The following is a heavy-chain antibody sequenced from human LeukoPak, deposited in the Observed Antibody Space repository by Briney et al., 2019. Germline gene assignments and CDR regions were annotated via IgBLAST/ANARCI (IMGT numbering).Heavy chain of an antibody. CDR2: TSGSGSGT. V-gene: IGHV3-23*01. Sequence: VESLRLSCAASGCTFSSYDMSWVRQAPGKGLGWCSATSGSGSGTYYADSVKGRFIISRDNSKNMLYLQMSSLRAEDTPVYYRAKDLRTAVAADWFDPTGQGTLVTVSS. J-gene: IGHJ5*02. D-gene: IGHD6-25*01. CDR3: AKDLRTAVAADWFDP. CDR1: GCTFSSYD.